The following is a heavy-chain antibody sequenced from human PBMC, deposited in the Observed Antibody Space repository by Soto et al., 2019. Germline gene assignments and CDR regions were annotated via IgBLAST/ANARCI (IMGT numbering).Heavy chain of an antibody. V-gene: IGHV3-30-3*01. D-gene: IGHD3-9*01. CDR2: ISYDGSNK. Sequence: QVQLVESGGGVVQPGRSLRLSCAASGFTFSSYAMHWVRQAPGKGLEWVAVISYDGSNKYYADSVKGRFTITRYNTKNTLYLQMNSLRAEDTAVYYCASLNYYYGMDVWGQGTTVTVSS. CDR1: GFTFSSYA. J-gene: IGHJ6*02. CDR3: ASLNYYYGMDV.